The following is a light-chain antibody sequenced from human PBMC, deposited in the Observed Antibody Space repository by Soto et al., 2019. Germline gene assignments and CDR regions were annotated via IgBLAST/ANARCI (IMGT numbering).Light chain of an antibody. CDR1: SSDVGGYNY. CDR2: EVT. J-gene: IGLJ1*01. V-gene: IGLV2-14*01. Sequence: QSALTQPASVSGSPGQSITISCTGTSSDVGGYNYVSWYQQYPGKAPKLIIYEVTYRPSGISDRFSGSRSGNTASLTISGLQPEDEADDYCSSYTRSDTLVFGTGTKVTVL. CDR3: SSYTRSDTLV.